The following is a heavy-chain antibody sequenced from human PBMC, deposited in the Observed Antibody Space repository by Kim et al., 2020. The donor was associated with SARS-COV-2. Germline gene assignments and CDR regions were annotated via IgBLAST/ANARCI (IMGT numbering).Heavy chain of an antibody. D-gene: IGHD6-13*01. CDR1: GYTFTSYY. CDR3: ARDSNLSIAAAAGYFQH. CDR2: INPSGGST. V-gene: IGHV1-46*01. Sequence: ASVKVSCKASGYTFTSYYMHWVRQAPGQGLEWMGIINPSGGSTSYAQKFQGRVTMTRDTSTSTVYMELSSLRSEDTAVYYCARDSNLSIAAAAGYFQHWGQGTLVTVSS. J-gene: IGHJ1*01.